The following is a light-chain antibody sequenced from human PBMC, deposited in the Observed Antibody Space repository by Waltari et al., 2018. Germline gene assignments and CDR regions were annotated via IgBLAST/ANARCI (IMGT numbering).Light chain of an antibody. CDR1: QSVSSY. V-gene: IGKV3-11*01. CDR3: QQRSNWPYT. Sequence: EIXLTQSPATLSLSPVERATLSCRASQSVSSYLAWYQQKPGQAPRLLIYDASNRATGIPARFSGSGSGTDFTLTISSLEPEDFAVYYCQQRSNWPYTFXQGTKLEIK. CDR2: DAS. J-gene: IGKJ2*01.